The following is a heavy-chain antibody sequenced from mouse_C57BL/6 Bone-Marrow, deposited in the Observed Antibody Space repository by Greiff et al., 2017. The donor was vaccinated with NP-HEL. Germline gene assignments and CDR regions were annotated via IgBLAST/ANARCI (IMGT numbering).Heavy chain of an antibody. Sequence: EVKVVESGGGLVQSGRSLRLSCATSGFTFSDFYMEWVRQAPGKGLEWIAASRNKANDYTTEYSASVKGRFIVSRDTSQSILYLQMNALRAEDTAIYYCARDVTTGYWGQGTTLTVSS. V-gene: IGHV7-1*01. CDR3: ARDVTTGY. CDR2: SRNKANDYTT. D-gene: IGHD1-1*01. J-gene: IGHJ2*01. CDR1: GFTFSDFY.